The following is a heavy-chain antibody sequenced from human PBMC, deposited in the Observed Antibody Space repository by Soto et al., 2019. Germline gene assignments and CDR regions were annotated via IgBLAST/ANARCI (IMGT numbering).Heavy chain of an antibody. CDR3: TRDFCSNSSCYYF. J-gene: IGHJ4*02. V-gene: IGHV3-49*03. CDR2: IRSKAYGGTT. Sequence: PGGSLRLSCTASGFTFHDYGMNWLRQAPGKGLEWVGFIRSKAYGGTTEFAASVKGRFTISRDDSKSIAYLQMNSLKTEDTAMYYCTRDFCSNSSCYYFWGQGTPVTVSP. CDR1: GFTFHDYG. D-gene: IGHD2-2*01.